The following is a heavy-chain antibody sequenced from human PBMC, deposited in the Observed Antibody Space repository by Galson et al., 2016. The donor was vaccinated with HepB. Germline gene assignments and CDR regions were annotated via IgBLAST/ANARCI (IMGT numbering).Heavy chain of an antibody. D-gene: IGHD3-9*01. Sequence: SLRLSCAASGFTFSRYGVNWVRQAPGKGLEWISSISGISSHIYYADSVKGRFTIPRDNDKDSLYLQMNSLRVEDTAVYFCARDLRGVVDWLWHYGMDVWGQGTTVSVSS. CDR2: ISGISSHI. J-gene: IGHJ6*02. V-gene: IGHV3-21*01. CDR3: ARDLRGVVDWLWHYGMDV. CDR1: GFTFSRYG.